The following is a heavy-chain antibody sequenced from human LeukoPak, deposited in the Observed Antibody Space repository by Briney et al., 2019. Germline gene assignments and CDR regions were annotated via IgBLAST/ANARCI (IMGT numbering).Heavy chain of an antibody. D-gene: IGHD6-13*01. Sequence: PGGSLRLSCAASGFTFSSYAMSWVRQAPGKGLEWVSAISGSGGSTYYADSVKGRFTISRDNSKNTLYLQMNSLRAEDTAVYYCAKVLTPHSSSWYWDYYYYGMDVWGQGTTVTVSS. CDR2: ISGSGGST. CDR3: AKVLTPHSSSWYWDYYYYGMDV. CDR1: GFTFSSYA. J-gene: IGHJ6*02. V-gene: IGHV3-23*01.